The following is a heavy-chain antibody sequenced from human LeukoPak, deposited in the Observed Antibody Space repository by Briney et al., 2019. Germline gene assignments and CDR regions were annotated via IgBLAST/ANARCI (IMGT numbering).Heavy chain of an antibody. D-gene: IGHD6-6*01. CDR1: GGSMTSYY. V-gene: IGHV4-59*08. CDR2: IYYTGST. CDR3: ARRSTLENFFDS. J-gene: IGHJ4*02. Sequence: SETLSLTCTVSGGSMTSYYWSWIRQPPGKGLEWIGNIYYTGSTNYNPSLKSRVTMSVDSSKSQLSLKLTSLTAADSAVYYCARRSTLENFFDSWGQGTPVTASS.